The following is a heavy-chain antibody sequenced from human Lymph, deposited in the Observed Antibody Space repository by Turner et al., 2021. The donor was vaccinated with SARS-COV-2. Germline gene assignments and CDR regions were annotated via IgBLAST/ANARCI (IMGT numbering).Heavy chain of an antibody. CDR3: ARDLGTYGMDV. Sequence: EVQLVETGGGLIQPGGSLRPSCAASGIIVSRNYMNWVRRAPGKGLEWVSVIYSGGTTYYADSVKGRFTISRDNSKNTLYLQMNSLRVEDTAVYYWARDLGTYGMDVWGQGTTVTVSS. D-gene: IGHD6-13*01. CDR2: IYSGGTT. CDR1: GIIVSRNY. V-gene: IGHV3-53*02. J-gene: IGHJ6*02.